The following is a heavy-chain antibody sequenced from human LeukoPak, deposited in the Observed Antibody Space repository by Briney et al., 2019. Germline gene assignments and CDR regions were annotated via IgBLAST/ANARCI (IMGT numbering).Heavy chain of an antibody. J-gene: IGHJ5*02. V-gene: IGHV1-2*02. CDR1: GYTFTGYY. D-gene: IGHD3-22*01. CDR2: INPNSGGT. Sequence: EASVKVSCKASGYTFTGYYMHWVRQAPGQGLEWMGWINPNSGGTNYAQKFQGRVTMTRDTSISTAYMELSSLRSEDTAVYYCARGRYYDVRGFDPWGQGTLVTVSS. CDR3: ARGRYYDVRGFDP.